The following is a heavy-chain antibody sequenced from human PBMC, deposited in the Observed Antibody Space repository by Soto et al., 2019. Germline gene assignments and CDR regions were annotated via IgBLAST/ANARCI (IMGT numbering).Heavy chain of an antibody. Sequence: QVQLQESGPGLVKPSQTLSLTCTVSGGSITSDYSCWSWIRQPPGEGLEWIGHIFDSGTTYTNPSLRSQVAISLDTSKNHFSLTLSSVTPADTAVYYCARGPSGDKVHYWGQGALVTVSS. V-gene: IGHV4-30-4*01. CDR1: GGSITSDYSC. CDR3: ARGPSGDKVHY. CDR2: IFDSGTT. J-gene: IGHJ4*02. D-gene: IGHD7-27*01.